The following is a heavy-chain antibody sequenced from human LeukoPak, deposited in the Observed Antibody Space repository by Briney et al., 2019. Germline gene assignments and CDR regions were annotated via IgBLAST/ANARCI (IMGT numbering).Heavy chain of an antibody. CDR3: ARDGEYQLLHPYYYYMDV. J-gene: IGHJ6*03. Sequence: ASVKVSCKASGGTFSSYAISWVRQAPGQGLKWMGGIIPIFGTANYAQKFQGRVTITADESTSTAYMELSSLRSEDTAVYYCARDGEYQLLHPYYYYMDVWGKGTTVTVSS. D-gene: IGHD2-2*01. V-gene: IGHV1-69*13. CDR1: GGTFSSYA. CDR2: IIPIFGTA.